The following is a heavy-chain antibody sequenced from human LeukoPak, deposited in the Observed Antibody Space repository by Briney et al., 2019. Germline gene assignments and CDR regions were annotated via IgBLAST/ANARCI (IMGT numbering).Heavy chain of an antibody. J-gene: IGHJ4*02. CDR1: GFTFSNYW. CDR3: ARDRYCTTTRCSDY. D-gene: IGHD2-2*01. V-gene: IGHV3-74*03. CDR2: ISTDGSST. Sequence: SGGTLSLSCAASGFTFSNYWMHWVRQAPGKGLVWVSRISTDGSSTTYADSVKGRFTISRDNARNTLYLEMNSLRAEDTAVYYCARDRYCTTTRCSDYWGQGTLVPVSS.